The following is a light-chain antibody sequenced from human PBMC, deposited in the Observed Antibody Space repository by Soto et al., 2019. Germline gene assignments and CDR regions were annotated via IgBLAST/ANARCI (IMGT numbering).Light chain of an antibody. V-gene: IGLV1-40*01. J-gene: IGLJ3*02. CDR1: SSNIGAGYD. CDR2: GIT. CDR3: QSYDSSLRGV. Sequence: QSVLTQPPSVSGAPGQRVTISCTGSSSNIGAGYDVHWYQQLPGTAPKLLIYGITNRPSGVPDRFSGSKSGTSASLAITGLKAEDEADYYCQSYDSSLRGVFGGGTKLTVL.